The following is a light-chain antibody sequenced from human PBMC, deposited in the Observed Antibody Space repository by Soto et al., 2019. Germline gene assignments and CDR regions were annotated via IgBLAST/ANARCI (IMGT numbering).Light chain of an antibody. CDR3: SSYTSSSTLDV. CDR2: DVS. V-gene: IGLV2-14*01. J-gene: IGLJ1*01. Sequence: QSVLTQPASVSGSPGQSITISCTGTSSDVGGYNYVSWYQQHPGKAPKLMIYDVSNRPSGVSNRFSGSKSGNTASLTISVLQAEDEADYYCSSYTSSSTLDVSGTGTKVTVL. CDR1: SSDVGGYNY.